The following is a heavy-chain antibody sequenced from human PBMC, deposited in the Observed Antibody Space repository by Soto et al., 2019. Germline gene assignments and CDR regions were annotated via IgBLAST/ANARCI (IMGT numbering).Heavy chain of an antibody. CDR2: IIPILGIA. V-gene: IGHV1-69*02. Sequence: QVQLVQSGAEVKKPGSSVKVSCKASGGTFSSYTISWVRQAPGQGLEWMGRIIPILGIANYAQNFQGRVTITADKSTSTAYNELSSLRSEATAVYYSARGSIVATTYGMDVWGQVTTVTVSS. CDR3: ARGSIVATTYGMDV. D-gene: IGHD5-12*01. CDR1: GGTFSSYT. J-gene: IGHJ6*02.